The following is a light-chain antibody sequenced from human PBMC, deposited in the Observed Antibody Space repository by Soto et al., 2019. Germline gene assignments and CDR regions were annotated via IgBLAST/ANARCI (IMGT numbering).Light chain of an antibody. CDR1: QNIGRW. CDR2: DVS. J-gene: IGKJ1*01. Sequence: DIQMTQSPSSLSASVGDRVTITCRASQNIGRWLAWYQQKPGKAPKLMIYDVSTLISGVPSRFSGSGSGTEFTLTISSLQPDDFTTYYCQHYNLHSPATFGPGTLVDIK. CDR3: QHYNLHSPAT. V-gene: IGKV1-5*01.